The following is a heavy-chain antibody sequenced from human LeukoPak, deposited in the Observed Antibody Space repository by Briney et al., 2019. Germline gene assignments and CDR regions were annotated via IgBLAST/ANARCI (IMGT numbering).Heavy chain of an antibody. J-gene: IGHJ4*02. CDR3: AGGASIAARPFDY. CDR1: GDSISNYY. CDR2: IYTSEST. D-gene: IGHD6-6*01. Sequence: SETLSLTCTVSGDSISNYYCNWIRQPAGKGLEWIGRIYTSESTNYNPSLKSRVTMSVDTSKNQFSLKLSSVTAADTAVYYCAGGASIAARPFDYWGQGTLVTVSS. V-gene: IGHV4-4*07.